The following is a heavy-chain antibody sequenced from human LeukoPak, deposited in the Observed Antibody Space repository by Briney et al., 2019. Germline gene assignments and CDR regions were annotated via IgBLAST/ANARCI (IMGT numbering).Heavy chain of an antibody. V-gene: IGHV3-23*01. CDR1: GFTFSSYA. CDR3: ARGIAAPSGWFDP. Sequence: PGGSLRLSCAASGFTFSSYAMSWVRQAPGKGLEWVSAISGSGGSTYYADSVKGRFTISRDNSKNSLYLQMNSLRAEDTAVYYCARGIAAPSGWFDPWGQGTLVTVSS. J-gene: IGHJ5*02. D-gene: IGHD6-6*01. CDR2: ISGSGGST.